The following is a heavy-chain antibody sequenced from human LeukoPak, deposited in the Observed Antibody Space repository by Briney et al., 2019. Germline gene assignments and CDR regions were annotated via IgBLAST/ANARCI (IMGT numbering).Heavy chain of an antibody. Sequence: SETLSLTCAVYGGSFSGYYWSWIRQPPGKGLEWIGEINHSGSTNYNPSLKSRVTISVDTSKNQFSLKLSSVTAADTAVYYCARGGIRYCSSTSCYRWFDPWGQGTLVTVSS. CDR1: GGSFSGYY. V-gene: IGHV4-34*01. CDR2: INHSGST. J-gene: IGHJ5*02. D-gene: IGHD2-2*02. CDR3: ARGGIRYCSSTSCYRWFDP.